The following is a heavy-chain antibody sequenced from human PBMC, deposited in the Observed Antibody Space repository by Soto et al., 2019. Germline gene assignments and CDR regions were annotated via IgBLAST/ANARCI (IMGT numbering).Heavy chain of an antibody. V-gene: IGHV3-15*01. Sequence: EVQLVESGGGLVKPGGSLRLSCAASGFTFSNAWMSWVRQAPGKGLEWVGRIKSKTDGGTTDYAAPVKGRFTISRDDSKNTLYLQMNSLKTEDTAVYYCTTGSHDFWSGSHGMDVWGQGTTVTVSS. D-gene: IGHD3-3*01. J-gene: IGHJ6*02. CDR3: TTGSHDFWSGSHGMDV. CDR2: IKSKTDGGTT. CDR1: GFTFSNAW.